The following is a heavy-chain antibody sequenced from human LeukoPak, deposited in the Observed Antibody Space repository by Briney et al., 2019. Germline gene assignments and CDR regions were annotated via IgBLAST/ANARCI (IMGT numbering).Heavy chain of an antibody. CDR3: AVFWASRWFDP. V-gene: IGHV5-51*01. Sequence: GESLKISCKGSGYSFTTYWIGWVRQMPGKGLEWMGVIYPGDSDTRYSPSFQGQVTISADKSIFPAYLQWSSLKASDTAMYYCAVFWASRWFDPWGQGTLVTVSS. J-gene: IGHJ5*02. CDR1: GYSFTTYW. CDR2: IYPGDSDT. D-gene: IGHD3-16*01.